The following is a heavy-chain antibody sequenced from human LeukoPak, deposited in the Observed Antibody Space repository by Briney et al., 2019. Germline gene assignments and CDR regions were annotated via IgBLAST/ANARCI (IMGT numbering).Heavy chain of an antibody. CDR2: INPNSGGT. D-gene: IGHD2-8*01. V-gene: IGHV1-2*02. Sequence: VASVKVSCEASGYTFTDYSIHWVRQAPGQGLEWMGWINPNSGGTNYAQKFQGRVTMTRDTSISTAYMELSRLRSDDTAMYYCAKWRAADAFDIWGQGTMVTVSS. CDR1: GYTFTDYS. CDR3: AKWRAADAFDI. J-gene: IGHJ3*02.